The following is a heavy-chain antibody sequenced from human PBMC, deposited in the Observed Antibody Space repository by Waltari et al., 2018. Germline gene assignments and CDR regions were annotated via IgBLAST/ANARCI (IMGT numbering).Heavy chain of an antibody. CDR3: APLGSSSWRIFDY. J-gene: IGHJ4*02. CDR1: GFTFSSYW. D-gene: IGHD6-13*01. CDR2: IKQDGSEK. Sequence: EVQLVESGGGLVQPGGSLRLSCAASGFTFSSYWMSWVQQAPGKGLEWVANIKQDGSEKYYVDSVKGRFTISRDNAKNSLYLQMNSLRAEDTAVYYCAPLGSSSWRIFDYWGQGTLVTVSS. V-gene: IGHV3-7*01.